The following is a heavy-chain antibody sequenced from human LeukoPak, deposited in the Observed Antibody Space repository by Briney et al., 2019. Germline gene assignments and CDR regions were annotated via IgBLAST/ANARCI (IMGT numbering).Heavy chain of an antibody. CDR1: GFTFSQYW. Sequence: GGSLRLSCAASGFTFSQYWMSWVRQAPGKGLEWVANIKHDGSGKQDGSEKNYVDSVKGRFTISRDSTKDSLYLQMNSLGAEDTALYYCARLQGGSYWGRGTLVTVSS. CDR3: ARLQGGSY. V-gene: IGHV3-7*01. J-gene: IGHJ4*02. D-gene: IGHD2-15*01. CDR2: IKHDGSGKQDGSEK.